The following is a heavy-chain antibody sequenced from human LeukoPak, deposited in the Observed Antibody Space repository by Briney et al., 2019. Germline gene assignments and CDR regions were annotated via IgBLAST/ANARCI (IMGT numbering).Heavy chain of an antibody. V-gene: IGHV3-48*01. CDR3: ARNPHGGNSPDY. CDR1: GFTFSSFS. Sequence: QPGGSLRLSCGASGFTFSSFSMNWVRQAPGKGLEWVSYISTSSSTIYYADGVKGRFTISRDNSKNTLYLQMNSLRAEDTAVYYCARNPHGGNSPDYWGQGTLVTVSS. J-gene: IGHJ4*02. CDR2: ISTSSSTI. D-gene: IGHD4-23*01.